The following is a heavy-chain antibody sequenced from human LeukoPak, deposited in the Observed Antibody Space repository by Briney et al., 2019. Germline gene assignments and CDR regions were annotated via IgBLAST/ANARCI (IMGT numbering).Heavy chain of an antibody. D-gene: IGHD6-19*01. CDR2: IKKDGSER. Sequence: GGSLRPSCAASGFIFNNYWMSWVRQAPGKGLECVANIKKDGSERYYVDSVKGRFTISRDNAKNSLYLQMNSLRAEDTAVYYCARSVAGFDYRGQGNLVTVSS. V-gene: IGHV3-7*01. CDR1: GFIFNNYW. J-gene: IGHJ4*02. CDR3: ARSVAGFDY.